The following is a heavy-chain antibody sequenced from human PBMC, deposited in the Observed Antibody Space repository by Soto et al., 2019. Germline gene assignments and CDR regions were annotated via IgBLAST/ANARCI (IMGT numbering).Heavy chain of an antibody. Sequence: GGSLRLSCTASGFTFSTYNMIWVRQTPGKGLEWVSSISGNSNYMNYADSVKGRFTISRDHAKNSLYLQMNSLRAEDTAVYYCAILLTNDYSGEGTLPTVSS. V-gene: IGHV3-21*01. CDR2: ISGNSNYM. CDR3: AILLTNDY. J-gene: IGHJ4*02. CDR1: GFTFSTYN.